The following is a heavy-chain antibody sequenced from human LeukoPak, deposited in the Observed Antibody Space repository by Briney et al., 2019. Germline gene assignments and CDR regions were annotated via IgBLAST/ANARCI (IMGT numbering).Heavy chain of an antibody. V-gene: IGHV3-21*01. J-gene: IGHJ4*02. CDR1: GLTVGSGR. Sequence: GGSGRLSLVASGLTVGSGRRNWVGRGRGNGLEWVSTIYSGSDYIYYADSVKGRFTISRDNAMNSLYLQMNSLRAEDTAIYYCVRDLPVSGAYHQFDSWGQGTLVTVSS. D-gene: IGHD4/OR15-4a*01. CDR3: VRDLPVSGAYHQFDS. CDR2: IYSGSDYI.